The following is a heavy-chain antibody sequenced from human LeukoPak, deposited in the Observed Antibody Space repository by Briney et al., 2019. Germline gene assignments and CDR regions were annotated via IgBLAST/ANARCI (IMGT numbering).Heavy chain of an antibody. D-gene: IGHD4-17*01. Sequence: SETLSLTCTVSGGSISSYYWNWIRQPPGKGLEWIGYIYDSGSTNCNPSLKSRVTISVDTSENQSSLKLSSVAAADTAAYYCARGSAVTYYYFDYWGRGTLVTVSS. J-gene: IGHJ4*02. CDR2: IYDSGST. V-gene: IGHV4-59*01. CDR1: GGSISSYY. CDR3: ARGSAVTYYYFDY.